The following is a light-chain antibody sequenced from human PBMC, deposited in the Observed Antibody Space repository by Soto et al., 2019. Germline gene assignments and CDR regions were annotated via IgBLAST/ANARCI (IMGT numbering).Light chain of an antibody. Sequence: DIQMTQSPSSLSASVGDRVTITCRASQSISSYLNWYQQKPGKAPKLLIYAASSLQSGVPSRFSGSGSGTDFTLTISSLQPEDFATYYCQQYYSYWTFGQGTKLEIK. J-gene: IGKJ2*01. CDR1: QSISSY. V-gene: IGKV1-39*01. CDR3: QQYYSYWT. CDR2: AAS.